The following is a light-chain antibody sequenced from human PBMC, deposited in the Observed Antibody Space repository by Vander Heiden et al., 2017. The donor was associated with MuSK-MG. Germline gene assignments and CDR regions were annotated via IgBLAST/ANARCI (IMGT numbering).Light chain of an antibody. CDR3: QRSFVTAQT. Sequence: IQMTQSPSSLSASIGDRVTITCRASQSISSYLNWYQQKPGKAPKLLIYAVSDLQSGVPSTFSGRGSGTDFTLTISILQPEDFATYYCQRSFVTAQTFGQGTKVEIK. V-gene: IGKV1-39*01. CDR2: AVS. J-gene: IGKJ1*01. CDR1: QSISSY.